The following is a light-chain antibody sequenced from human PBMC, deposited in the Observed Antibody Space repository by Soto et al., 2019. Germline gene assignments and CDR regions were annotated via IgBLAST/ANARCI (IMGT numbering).Light chain of an antibody. CDR3: CLSPGSLTWL. V-gene: IGLV2-11*01. CDR2: EVN. CDR1: GSDVGDSSH. Sequence: QSALTQPRSVSGSPGPSVTISCTATGSDVGDSSHVSWYQLHPGKAPKLMIYEVNNRPSGVPDRFSGSKSGSTASLTISGLQSEDEAEYYCCLSPGSLTWLFGGGTQLTVL. J-gene: IGLJ3*02.